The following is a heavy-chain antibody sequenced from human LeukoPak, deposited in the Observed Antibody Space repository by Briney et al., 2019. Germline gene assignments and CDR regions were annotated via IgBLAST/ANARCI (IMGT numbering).Heavy chain of an antibody. V-gene: IGHV5-51*01. J-gene: IGHJ4*02. CDR3: ARRSRYCNGTTCYSKGFDY. D-gene: IGHD2-15*01. CDR1: GYSFTTYW. Sequence: GESLKISCQGSGYSFTTYWIGWVRQMPGKGLECMGIIYPADSDTRYSPSFRGQVTISVDKSISTAYLQWSSLKAPDTAMYYCARRSRYCNGTTCYSKGFDYWGQGTLVTVSS. CDR2: IYPADSDT.